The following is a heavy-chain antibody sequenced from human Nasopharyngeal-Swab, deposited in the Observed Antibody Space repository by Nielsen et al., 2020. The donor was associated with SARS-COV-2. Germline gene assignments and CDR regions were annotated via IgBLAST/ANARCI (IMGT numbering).Heavy chain of an antibody. CDR3: AKGYSSGWFPYEY. Sequence: GGSLRLSCAASGVSGFTFSNYAMNWVRQAPGKGLEGVSGISGSGGTIYDVDSVKGRFTISRDNSRNSLYLHMSNLRAEDTAIYYCAKGYSSGWFPYEYWGQGTLVTVSS. J-gene: IGHJ4*02. CDR2: ISGSGGTI. D-gene: IGHD6-19*01. V-gene: IGHV3-23*01. CDR1: GVSGFTFSNYA.